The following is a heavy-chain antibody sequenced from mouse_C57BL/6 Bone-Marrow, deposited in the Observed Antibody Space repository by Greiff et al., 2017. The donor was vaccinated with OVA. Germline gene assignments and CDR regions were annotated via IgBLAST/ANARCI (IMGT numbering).Heavy chain of an antibody. CDR2: FYPGSGSI. Sequence: VQLVESGAELVKPGASVKLSCKASGYTFTEYTIHWVKQRSGQGLEWIGWFYPGSGSIKYNEKFKDKATLTADKSSSTVYMELSRLTSEDSAVYFCARHDYYGSSYIYFDYWGQGTTLTVSS. J-gene: IGHJ2*01. V-gene: IGHV1-62-2*01. D-gene: IGHD1-1*01. CDR3: ARHDYYGSSYIYFDY. CDR1: GYTFTEYT.